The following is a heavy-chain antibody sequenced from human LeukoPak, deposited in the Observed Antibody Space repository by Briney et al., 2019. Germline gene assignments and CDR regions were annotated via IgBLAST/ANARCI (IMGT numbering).Heavy chain of an antibody. Sequence: SETLSLTCTVSGGSISSYYWSWIRQPPGKGLEWIGYIYYSGSTNYNPSLKSRVTISVDTSKNQFSLKLSSVTAADTAVYYCARAHYDSSGYYYFDYWGQGNLVTVSS. CDR2: IYYSGST. J-gene: IGHJ4*02. V-gene: IGHV4-59*01. CDR3: ARAHYDSSGYYYFDY. D-gene: IGHD3-22*01. CDR1: GGSISSYY.